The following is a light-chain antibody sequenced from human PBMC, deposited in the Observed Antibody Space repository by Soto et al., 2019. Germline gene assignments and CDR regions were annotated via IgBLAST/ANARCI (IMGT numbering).Light chain of an antibody. J-gene: IGKJ1*01. V-gene: IGKV1-5*03. CDR2: KSS. Sequence: DIPMTQSPSTLSASVGDRVTITCRASQSINSWLAWYQQKPGKAPKLGIYKSSSLESGVPSRFSVSESGTEFNLTITSLQPDDFAPDYYQQYLSYPWTFGRGTKVEV. CDR1: QSINSW. CDR3: QQYLSYPWT.